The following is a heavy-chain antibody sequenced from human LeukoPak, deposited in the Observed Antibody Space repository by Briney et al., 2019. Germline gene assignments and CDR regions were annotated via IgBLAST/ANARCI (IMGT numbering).Heavy chain of an antibody. V-gene: IGHV4-34*01. Sequence: SETLSLTCAVYGGSFRDYYWSWVRQPPGKGLEWIGEVNRGGSTTYNPSLKSRVTILVDTSKNQFSLKLSSVTAADTAVYYCARHQYSGTVDYWGQGTLVTVSS. CDR3: ARHQYSGTVDY. CDR2: VNRGGST. CDR1: GGSFRDYY. J-gene: IGHJ4*02. D-gene: IGHD6-13*01.